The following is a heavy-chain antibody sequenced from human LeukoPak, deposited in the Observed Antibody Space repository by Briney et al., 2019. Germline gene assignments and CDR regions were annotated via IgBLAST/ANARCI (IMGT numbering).Heavy chain of an antibody. CDR1: GCTFSSYA. V-gene: IGHV1-69*01. CDR3: ARSPTEMATIFDY. D-gene: IGHD5-24*01. CDR2: IIPIFGTA. J-gene: IGHJ4*02. Sequence: ASVKVSGKASGCTFSSYAISWVRQAPGQGLEWMGGIIPIFGTANYAQKFQGRVTITADESTSTAYLELSSLRSEDKAAYYCARSPTEMATIFDYWGKGTLATVS.